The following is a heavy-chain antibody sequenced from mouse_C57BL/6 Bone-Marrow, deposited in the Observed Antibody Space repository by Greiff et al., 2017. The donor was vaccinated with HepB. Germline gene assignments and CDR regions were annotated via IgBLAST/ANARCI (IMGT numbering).Heavy chain of an antibody. CDR1: GYTFTSYW. V-gene: IGHV1-69*01. CDR3: ARLGYYDAMDY. CDR2: IDPSDSYT. Sequence: VKLQQPGAELVMPGASVKLSCKASGYTFTSYWMHWVKQRPGQGLEWIGEIDPSDSYTNYNQKFKGKSTLTVDKSSSTAYMQLSSLTSEDSAVYYCARLGYYDAMDYWGQGTSVTVSS. J-gene: IGHJ4*01. D-gene: IGHD4-1*01.